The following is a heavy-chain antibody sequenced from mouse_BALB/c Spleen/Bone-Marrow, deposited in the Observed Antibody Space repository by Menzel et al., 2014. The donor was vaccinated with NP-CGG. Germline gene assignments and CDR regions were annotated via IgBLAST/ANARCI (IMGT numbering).Heavy chain of an antibody. CDR3: TRHFYGSSYFDY. V-gene: IGHV1-62-2*01. CDR2: FYPGSGNI. CDR1: GYTFTDYI. J-gene: IGHJ2*01. Sequence: VQLQESGAELAKPGASVKLSCKASGYTFTDYIIHWIKQRSGQGLEWIGWFYPGSGNIKYNEKFKDKATLTADKSSSTVYMELSRLTSEDSAVYFCTRHFYGSSYFDYWGQGTTLTVSS. D-gene: IGHD1-1*01.